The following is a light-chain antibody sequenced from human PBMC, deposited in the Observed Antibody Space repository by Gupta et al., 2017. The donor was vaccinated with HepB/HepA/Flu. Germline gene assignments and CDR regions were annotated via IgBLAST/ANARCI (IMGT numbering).Light chain of an antibody. CDR2: LDSDGRQ. V-gene: IGLV4-69*01. CDR3: QTWDTGIVL. Sequence: QVVLTHSPSASASLGASVTLTCTLSSGHSNYAIAWHQKQPEKGPRYLMTLDSDGRQTTGDGTPDRCSGSSAGAERYLIVSSLQAEDEADYNCQTWDTGIVLFGGGTKLTVL. CDR1: SGHSNYA. J-gene: IGLJ3*02.